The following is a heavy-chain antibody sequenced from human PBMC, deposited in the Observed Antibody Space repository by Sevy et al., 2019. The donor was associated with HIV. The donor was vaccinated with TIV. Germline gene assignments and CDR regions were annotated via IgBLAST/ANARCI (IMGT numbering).Heavy chain of an antibody. CDR2: ISYDGSNK. J-gene: IGHJ6*03. CDR1: GFTFSSYG. CDR3: AKGHYDILTGYYVPYYMDV. V-gene: IGHV3-30*18. Sequence: GGSLRLSCAASGFTFSSYGMHWVRQAPGKGLEWVAVISYDGSNKYYADSVKGRFPISRDNSKNTLYLQMNSLRAEDTAVYYCAKGHYDILTGYYVPYYMDVWGKGTTVTVSS. D-gene: IGHD3-9*01.